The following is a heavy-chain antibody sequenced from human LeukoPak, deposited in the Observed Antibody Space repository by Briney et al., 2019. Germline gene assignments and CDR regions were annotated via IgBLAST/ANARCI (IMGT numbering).Heavy chain of an antibody. CDR2: IYYSGST. D-gene: IGHD4-23*01. CDR3: ARDSGGNSARFFDY. CDR1: GGSISSYY. V-gene: IGHV4-59*06. Sequence: SETLSLTCTVSGGSISSYYWSWIRQHPGKGLEWIGYIYYSGSTYYNPSLKSRVTISVDTSKNQFSLKLSSVTAADTAVYYCARDSGGNSARFFDYWGQGTLVTVSS. J-gene: IGHJ4*02.